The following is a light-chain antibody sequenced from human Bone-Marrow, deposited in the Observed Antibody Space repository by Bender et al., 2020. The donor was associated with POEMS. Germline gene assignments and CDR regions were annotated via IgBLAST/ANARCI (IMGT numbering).Light chain of an antibody. CDR2: EGN. V-gene: IGLV2-14*02. CDR3: CSYSKRNPYVV. J-gene: IGLJ2*01. Sequence: QSALTQPASVSGSPGQSITISCIETNSHFETYNLVSWYQQHPGKAPKLLIYEGNKRPSGISDRFSGSTSGNTASLTISGLQAEDEADYYCCSYSKRNPYVVFGGGTKLTVL. CDR1: NSHFETYNL.